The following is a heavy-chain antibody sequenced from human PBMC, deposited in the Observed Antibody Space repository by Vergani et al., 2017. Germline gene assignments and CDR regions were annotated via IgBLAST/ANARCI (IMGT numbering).Heavy chain of an antibody. V-gene: IGHV3-53*04. J-gene: IGHJ6*03. CDR2: IYSGGST. D-gene: IGHD4-11*01. CDR1: GFTVSSNY. Sequence: EVQLVESGGGLVQPGGSLRLSCAASGFTVSSNYMSWVRQAPGKGLEWVSVIYSGGSTYYADSVKGRFTISRHNSKNTLYLQMNSLRAEDTAVYYCARVGSNYASYYYYYMDVWGKGTTVTVSS. CDR3: ARVGSNYASYYYYYMDV.